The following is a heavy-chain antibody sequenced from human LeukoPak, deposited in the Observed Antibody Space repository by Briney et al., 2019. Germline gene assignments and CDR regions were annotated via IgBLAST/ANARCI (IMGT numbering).Heavy chain of an antibody. Sequence: GGSLRLSCTVSGFTFGDYSISWYRQAPGKGLEWVGFIRSKSYDRTSEYAASVKGRFTISRDDSKSIAYLQMNSLKIADTAVYYCTRYARLPDSWGQGTLVTVSS. CDR3: TRYARLPDS. V-gene: IGHV3-49*03. CDR1: GFTFGDYS. CDR2: IRSKSYDRTS. J-gene: IGHJ4*02.